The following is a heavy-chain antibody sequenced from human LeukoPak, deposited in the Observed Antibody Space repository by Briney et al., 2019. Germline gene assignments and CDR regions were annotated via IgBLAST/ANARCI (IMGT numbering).Heavy chain of an antibody. CDR2: INPNSGGT. D-gene: IGHD6-13*01. CDR1: GYTFTGYY. J-gene: IGHJ4*02. V-gene: IGHV1-2*02. Sequence: ASVKVSCKASGYTFTGYYMHWVRQAPGQGLEWMGWINPNSGGTNYAQKFQSRVTMTRDTSISTAYMELSRLRSDDTAVYYCARDAAGTEGYYFDYWGQGTLVTVSS. CDR3: ARDAAGTEGYYFDY.